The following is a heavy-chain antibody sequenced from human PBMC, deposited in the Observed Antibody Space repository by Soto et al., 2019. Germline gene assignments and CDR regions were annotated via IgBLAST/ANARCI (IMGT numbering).Heavy chain of an antibody. Sequence: EVQLLESGGGLVQPGGSLRLSCAASGFTFSSYAMRWVRQAPGKGLEWVSAISGSGDSTYYAASVKGRFTTSRDNSKNTLYLQRNSLRAEDTAVYYCARRGSGSYYDYWCQGTLVTVSS. CDR2: ISGSGDST. CDR1: GFTFSSYA. J-gene: IGHJ4*02. D-gene: IGHD1-26*01. V-gene: IGHV3-23*01. CDR3: ARRGSGSYYDY.